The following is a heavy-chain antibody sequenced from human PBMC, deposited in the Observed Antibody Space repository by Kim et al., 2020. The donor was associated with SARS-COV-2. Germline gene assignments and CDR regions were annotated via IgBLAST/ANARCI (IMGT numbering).Heavy chain of an antibody. D-gene: IGHD3-3*01. V-gene: IGHV4-4*02. CDR3: ARTVPVTIFGVVTAAVGGYFDY. CDR1: GGSISSSNW. Sequence: SETLSLTCAVSGGSISSSNWWSWVRQPPGKGLEWIGEIYHSGSTNYNPSLKSRVTISVDKSKNQFSLKLSSVTAADTAVYYCARTVPVTIFGVVTAAVGGYFDYWGQGTLATVSS. J-gene: IGHJ4*02. CDR2: IYHSGST.